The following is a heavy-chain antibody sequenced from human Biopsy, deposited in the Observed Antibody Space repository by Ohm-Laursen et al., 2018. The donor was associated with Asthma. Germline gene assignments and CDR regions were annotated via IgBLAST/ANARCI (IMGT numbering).Heavy chain of an antibody. V-gene: IGHV1-18*01. D-gene: IGHD3-10*01. CDR1: GYTFNSAG. CDR2: ISVYNGNT. CDR3: ARAVDYSHYYGIDV. J-gene: IGHJ6*02. Sequence: GSSVKVSCKTSGYTFNSAGITWVRQAPGQGLEWMEWISVYNGNTTVAQKLQDRVTMITDTSTSTAYMELRSLRSDDTAVYFCARAVDYSHYYGIDVWGQGTTVTVS.